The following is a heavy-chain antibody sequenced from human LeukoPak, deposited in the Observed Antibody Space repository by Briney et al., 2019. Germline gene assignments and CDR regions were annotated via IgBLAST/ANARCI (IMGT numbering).Heavy chain of an antibody. D-gene: IGHD3-10*01. CDR3: ARDGEHVLAHDY. Sequence: GGSLRLSCAVSGFTVSTNYVSWVRQAPGKGLEWVSIIHRDGSTYYVDSVKGRFTISRDNSKNTLYIQMNSLRAEDTGVYYCARDGEHVLAHDYWGQGTLVTVSS. CDR1: GFTVSTNY. V-gene: IGHV3-66*01. CDR2: IHRDGST. J-gene: IGHJ4*02.